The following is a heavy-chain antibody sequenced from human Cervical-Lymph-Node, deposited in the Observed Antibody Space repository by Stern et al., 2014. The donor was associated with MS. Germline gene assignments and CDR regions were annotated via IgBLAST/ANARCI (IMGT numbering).Heavy chain of an antibody. J-gene: IGHJ5*02. V-gene: IGHV2-5*02. CDR3: AHRARPWNYVDWFDP. CDR2: IYWDDDK. Sequence: EESGPTLVKPTQTLTLTCTFSGFSLSTSGVGVGWIRQPPGKALEWLGLIYWDDDKRYSPSLKSRLTITKDTSKNQVVLIMTNMDPVDTATYYCAHRARPWNYVDWFDPWGQGTLVTVSS. CDR1: GFSLSTSGVG. D-gene: IGHD1-7*01.